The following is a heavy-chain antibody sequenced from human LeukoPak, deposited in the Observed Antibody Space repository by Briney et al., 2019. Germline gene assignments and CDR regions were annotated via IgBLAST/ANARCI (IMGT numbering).Heavy chain of an antibody. D-gene: IGHD2-2*01. J-gene: IGHJ4*02. CDR3: ANHPYCSSPSCHAGFDC. CDR1: GFTFSSYA. V-gene: IGHV3-23*01. CDR2: ISTSGDST. Sequence: GGSLRLSCAASGFTFSSYAMSWVRQAPGKGLEWVSAISTSGDSTYYADSVKGRFTISRDNSKNTLYLQMNSLRAEDTAVYYCANHPYCSSPSCHAGFDCRGQGTLVTVSS.